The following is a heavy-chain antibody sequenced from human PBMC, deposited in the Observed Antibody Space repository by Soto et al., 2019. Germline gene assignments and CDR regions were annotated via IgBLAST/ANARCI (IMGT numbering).Heavy chain of an antibody. Sequence: ASVKVSCKASGYTFTSYAMHWVRQAPGQRLEWMGWINAGNGNTKYSQKFQGRVTITRDTSASTAYMELSSLRSEDTAVYYCARDGPLWFGEPVAFDIWGQGTMVTVSS. D-gene: IGHD3-10*01. CDR1: GYTFTSYA. CDR2: INAGNGNT. CDR3: ARDGPLWFGEPVAFDI. V-gene: IGHV1-3*01. J-gene: IGHJ3*02.